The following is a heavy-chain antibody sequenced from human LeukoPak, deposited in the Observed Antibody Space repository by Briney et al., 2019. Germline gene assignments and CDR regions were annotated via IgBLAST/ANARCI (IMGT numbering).Heavy chain of an antibody. CDR3: ARRDDSSGYHKVFGY. D-gene: IGHD3-22*01. V-gene: IGHV4-39*01. CDR1: VGSTSSGPYC. CDR2: IYYGDNT. J-gene: IGHJ4*02. Sequence: ESLSLSPTLPVGSTSSGPYCTGWISHPPGNWLEWIGNIYYGDNTYYNPALKTRVTVSIDTSKNQFYLKLSSLTAADTAVYFCARRDDSSGYHKVFGYWGPGTLVTVSS.